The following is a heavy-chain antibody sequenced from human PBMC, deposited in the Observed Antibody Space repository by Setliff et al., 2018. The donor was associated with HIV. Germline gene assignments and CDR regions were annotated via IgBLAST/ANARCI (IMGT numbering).Heavy chain of an antibody. D-gene: IGHD3-10*01. V-gene: IGHV4-61*09. J-gene: IGHJ4*02. CDR1: GGSISSGSYY. CDR3: ARVGYHGSGGYSFDY. CDR2: IHTSGST. Sequence: SETLSLTCTVSGGSISSGSYYWSWIRQPAGRGLEWIGHIHTSGSTKYNPSLKSRVTISADTSKNQFSLNLSSVTAAETAVYYCARVGYHGSGGYSFDYWGQGTLVTVSS.